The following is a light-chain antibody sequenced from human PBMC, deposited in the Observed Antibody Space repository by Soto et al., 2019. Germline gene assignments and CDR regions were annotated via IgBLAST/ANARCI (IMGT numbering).Light chain of an antibody. CDR2: GNS. Sequence: QSVLTQPPSVSGAPGQRVTISCTGSNSNIGAGYDVHWYQQLPGTAPKLLIYGNSNRPSGVPDRFSGSKSVTSASLAITGLQAEDEADYYCSLYTSENTYVFGTGTKSPS. V-gene: IGLV1-40*01. CDR3: SLYTSENTYV. CDR1: NSNIGAGYD. J-gene: IGLJ1*01.